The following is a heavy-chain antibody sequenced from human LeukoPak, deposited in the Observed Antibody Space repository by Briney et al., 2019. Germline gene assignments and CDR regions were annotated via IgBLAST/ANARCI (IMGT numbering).Heavy chain of an antibody. J-gene: IGHJ5*02. CDR1: GFTLSSYA. D-gene: IGHD6-19*01. CDR2: ISGSGGST. V-gene: IGHV3-23*01. CDR3: AKEEPLIAVAANWFDP. Sequence: PGGSLRLSCAASGFTLSSYAMSWVRQAPGKGLEWVSAISGSGGSTYYADSVKGRFTISRDNSKNTLYLQMNSLRAEDTAVYYCAKEEPLIAVAANWFDPWGQGTLVTVSS.